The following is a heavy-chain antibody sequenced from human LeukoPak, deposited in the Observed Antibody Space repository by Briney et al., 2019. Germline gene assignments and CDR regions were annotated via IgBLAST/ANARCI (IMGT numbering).Heavy chain of an antibody. V-gene: IGHV3-53*04. CDR3: ARGGTPGYSSGRIDY. CDR2: IYSAGNT. J-gene: IGHJ4*02. Sequence: GGSLRLSCAASGFTFYTYGMHWVRQAPGKGLEWVSVIYSAGNTYYADSVKGRFTISRHNSENTLYLHMNSLRVEDTAVYFCARGGTPGYSSGRIDYWGQGTLVTVSS. D-gene: IGHD6-19*01. CDR1: GFTFYTYG.